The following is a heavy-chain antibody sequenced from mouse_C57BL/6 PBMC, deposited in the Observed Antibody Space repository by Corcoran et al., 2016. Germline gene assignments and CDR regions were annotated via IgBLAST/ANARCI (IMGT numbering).Heavy chain of an antibody. Sequence: QVQLQQPGAELVMPGASVKLSCKASGYTFTSYWMHWVKQRPGQGLEWIGEIDPSDSYTNYNQKFKGKSTLTVDKSSSTAYMQLSSLTSEDSAVYYCARWARGYAMDYWGQGTSVTVSS. CDR1: GYTFTSYW. CDR2: IDPSDSYT. CDR3: ARWARGYAMDY. J-gene: IGHJ4*01. V-gene: IGHV1-69*01.